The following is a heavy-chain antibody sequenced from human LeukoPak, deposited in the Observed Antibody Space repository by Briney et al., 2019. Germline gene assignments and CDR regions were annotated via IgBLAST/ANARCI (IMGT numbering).Heavy chain of an antibody. CDR1: GFTFSSYS. CDR3: AKEGEGHITMVALLTRDLDY. V-gene: IGHV3-48*01. D-gene: IGHD3-10*01. Sequence: GGSLRLSCAASGFTFSSYSMNWVRQAPGKGLEWVSYISSSSSTIYYADSVKGRFTISRDNSKNTLYLQTNSLKAEDTAVYYCAKEGEGHITMVALLTRDLDYWGQGTLVTVSS. CDR2: ISSSSSTI. J-gene: IGHJ4*02.